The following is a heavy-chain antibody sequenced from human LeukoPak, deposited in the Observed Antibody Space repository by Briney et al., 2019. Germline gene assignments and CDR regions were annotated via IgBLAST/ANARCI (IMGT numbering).Heavy chain of an antibody. CDR2: ISDIGSI. V-gene: IGHV4-30-4*07. CDR1: GGSISSGGSS. CDR3: AGHHPRNTVDF. Sequence: SQTLSLTCAVSGGSISSGGSSWSWIRQPPGKGLEWIAYISDIGSINYTPSLKSRVTISLDTSKNQFSLKLSSVTAADTAVYYCAGHHPRNTVDFWGQGTLVTVSS. J-gene: IGHJ4*02. D-gene: IGHD2/OR15-2a*01.